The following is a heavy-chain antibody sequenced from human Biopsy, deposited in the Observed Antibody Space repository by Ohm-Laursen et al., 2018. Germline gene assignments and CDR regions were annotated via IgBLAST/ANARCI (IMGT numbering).Heavy chain of an antibody. V-gene: IGHV4-39*01. CDR1: AGSISNIINY. Sequence: GTLSLTCTVTAGSISNIINYWGWIRQPLGKGLEWLGSIYHTGITDYNPYLKSRVTISVDTSNNQFSLKLSSLTVADTAVYYCARHSFGSGRDFWGQGTLVTVSS. CDR3: ARHSFGSGRDF. J-gene: IGHJ4*02. D-gene: IGHD3-10*01. CDR2: IYHTGIT.